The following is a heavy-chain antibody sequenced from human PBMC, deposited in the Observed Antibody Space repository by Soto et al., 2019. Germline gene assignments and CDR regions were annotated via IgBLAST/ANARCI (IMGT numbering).Heavy chain of an antibody. J-gene: IGHJ4*02. V-gene: IGHV3-30*03. CDR3: ATADPWIQLWEGGFDY. CDR2: ISYDGSNK. CDR1: GFTFSSYA. Sequence: QVQLVESGGGVVQPGRSLRLSCAASGFTFSSYAMHWVRQAPGKGLEWVAIISYDGSNKYYADSVKGRFTISRDNSKSTLYLQMDSLKTDDTAVYFCATADPWIQLWEGGFDYWGQGALVTVSS. D-gene: IGHD5-18*01.